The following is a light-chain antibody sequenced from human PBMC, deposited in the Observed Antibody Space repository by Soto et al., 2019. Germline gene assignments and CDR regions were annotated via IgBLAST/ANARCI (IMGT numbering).Light chain of an antibody. CDR2: EVS. Sequence: QSALTQPPSASGSPGQSVTISCTGSSSDVGGYNYVSWYQHHPAKAPKLMIYEVSKRPSGVPDRFSGSKSGNTASLTVSGLHAEDEADYYCSSYEGWNNSVLFGGGTKLTVL. V-gene: IGLV2-8*01. CDR1: SSDVGGYNY. CDR3: SSYEGWNNSVL. J-gene: IGLJ2*01.